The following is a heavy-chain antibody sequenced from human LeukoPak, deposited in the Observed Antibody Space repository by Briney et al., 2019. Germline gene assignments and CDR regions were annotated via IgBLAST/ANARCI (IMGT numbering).Heavy chain of an antibody. CDR1: GGSLSGYY. D-gene: IGHD4-11*01. V-gene: IGHV4-59*01. CDR2: IYYSGST. J-gene: IGHJ4*02. CDR3: ARLRRNYFPDY. Sequence: SEPLSLTCAVSGGSLSGYYWSWIRQPPGKGLEWIGYIYYSGSTNYNPSLKSRLTISVDTSKNQFSLKLSSVTAADTAVYYCARLRRNYFPDYWGQGTLVTVSS.